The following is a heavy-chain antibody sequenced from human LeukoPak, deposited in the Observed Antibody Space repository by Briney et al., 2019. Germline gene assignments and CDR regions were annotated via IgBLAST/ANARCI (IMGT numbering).Heavy chain of an antibody. D-gene: IGHD1-26*01. J-gene: IGHJ4*02. CDR2: INPNSGGS. Sequence: GASVKVSCKASGYSFTGYYMHWVRQAPGQGLEWMGLINPNSGGSGYAQKFQGRVTMTRDTSISTAYVELSRLRSDDTAVYYCARGYSGTYANYFDYWGQGTLVTVSS. V-gene: IGHV1-2*02. CDR3: ARGYSGTYANYFDY. CDR1: GYSFTGYY.